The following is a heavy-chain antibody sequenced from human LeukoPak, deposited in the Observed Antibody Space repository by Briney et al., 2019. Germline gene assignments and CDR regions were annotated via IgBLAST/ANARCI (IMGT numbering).Heavy chain of an antibody. V-gene: IGHV3-23*01. D-gene: IGHD2-2*01. J-gene: IGHJ4*02. CDR1: GFTFTRNA. CDR3: AKAHCSSTSCSRADN. Sequence: GGSLRLSCAASGFTFTRNAMAWVRQAPGKGLEWVSAIDGSGGTTFYADSVKGRVTISRVQSTNTVYLQMNSLRAHDTAVYYCAKAHCSSTSCSRADNWGQGTLVTVSS. CDR2: IDGSGGTT.